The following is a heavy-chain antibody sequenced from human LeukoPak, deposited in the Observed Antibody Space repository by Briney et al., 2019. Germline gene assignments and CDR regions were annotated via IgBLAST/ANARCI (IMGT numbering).Heavy chain of an antibody. V-gene: IGHV1-2*02. CDR3: ARSLYYYDSSGYSPDY. Sequence: ASVKVSCKASGYTFTGYYMHWVRQAPGQGHEWMGWINPNSGGTNYAQKFQGRVTMTRDTSISTAYMELSRLRSDDTAVYYCARSLYYYDSSGYSPDYWGQGTLVTVSS. D-gene: IGHD3-22*01. J-gene: IGHJ4*02. CDR2: INPNSGGT. CDR1: GYTFTGYY.